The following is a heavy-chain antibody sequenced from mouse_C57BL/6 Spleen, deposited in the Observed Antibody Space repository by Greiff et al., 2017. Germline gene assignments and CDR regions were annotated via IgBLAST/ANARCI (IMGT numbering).Heavy chain of an antibody. Sequence: VQLQQSGPELVKPGASVKISCKASGYTFTDYYMNWVKQSHGKSLEWIGDINPNNGGTSYNQKFKGKATLTVDKSSSTAYMELRSLTSEDSAVYYCAREETGGPDYWGQGTLVTVSA. CDR3: AREETGGPDY. J-gene: IGHJ4*01. CDR1: GYTFTDYY. V-gene: IGHV1-26*01. CDR2: INPNNGGT. D-gene: IGHD3-2*01.